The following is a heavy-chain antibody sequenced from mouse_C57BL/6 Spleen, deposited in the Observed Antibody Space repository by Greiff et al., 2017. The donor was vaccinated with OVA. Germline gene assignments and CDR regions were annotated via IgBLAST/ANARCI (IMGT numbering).Heavy chain of an antibody. CDR1: GFNIKDYY. D-gene: IGHD1-1*01. Sequence: EVQLQQSGAELVKPGASVKLSCTASGFNIKDYYMHWVKQRTEQGLEWIGRIDPEDGETKYAPNFQGKATITADTSSNTAYLQLSSLTSEDTAVYYGTREYYGSSAWCAYWGQGTLVTVSA. J-gene: IGHJ3*01. CDR3: TREYYGSSAWCAY. V-gene: IGHV14-2*01. CDR2: IDPEDGET.